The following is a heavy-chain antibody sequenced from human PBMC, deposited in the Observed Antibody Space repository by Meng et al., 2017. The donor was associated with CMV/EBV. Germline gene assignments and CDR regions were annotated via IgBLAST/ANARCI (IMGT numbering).Heavy chain of an antibody. CDR1: GGSISSYY. J-gene: IGHJ4*02. D-gene: IGHD3-3*01. CDR2: IYYSGST. Sequence: SETLSLTCTVSGGSISSYYWSWIRQPPGKGLEWIGYIYYSGSTNYNPSLKSRVTISVDTSKNQFSLKLSSVTAADTAMYYCARQWLLSHFDYWGQGTLVTVSS. CDR3: ARQWLLSHFDY. V-gene: IGHV4-59*01.